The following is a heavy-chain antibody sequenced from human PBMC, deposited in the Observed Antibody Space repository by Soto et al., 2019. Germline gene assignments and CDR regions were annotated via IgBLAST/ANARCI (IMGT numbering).Heavy chain of an antibody. J-gene: IGHJ2*01. V-gene: IGHV1-69*06. D-gene: IGHD2-15*01. CDR2: IIPIFGTA. CDR3: ARDGSRSGGKPYWYFDL. CDR1: GGTFSSYA. Sequence: QVQLVQSGAEVKKPGYSVKVSCKASGGTFSSYAISWVRQAPGQGLEWMGGIIPIFGTANYAQKFQGRVTITSDKSKSTAYMELSSLRSEDTAVYYCARDGSRSGGKPYWYFDLWGRGTLVTVSS.